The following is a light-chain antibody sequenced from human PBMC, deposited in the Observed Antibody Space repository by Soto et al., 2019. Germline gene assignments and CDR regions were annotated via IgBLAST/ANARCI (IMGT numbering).Light chain of an antibody. Sequence: DIQIAPCPSTLSASVGDRVTITCRASQSISSWLAWYQQKPGKAPKLLIYKASTLKSGVPSRFSGSGSGTEFTLTISSLQPDDFATYYCQHYNSYSEAFGQGTKVDIK. V-gene: IGKV1-5*03. CDR3: QHYNSYSEA. CDR2: KAS. J-gene: IGKJ1*01. CDR1: QSISSW.